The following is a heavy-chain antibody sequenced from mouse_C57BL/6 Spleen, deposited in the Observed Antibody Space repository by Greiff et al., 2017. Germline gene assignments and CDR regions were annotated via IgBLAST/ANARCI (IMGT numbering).Heavy chain of an antibody. D-gene: IGHD6-1*01. CDR3: ARGRGKVAPALEY. CDR2: INPNNGGT. Sequence: EVQLQESGPELVKPGASVKIPCKASGYTFTDYNMDWVKQSHGKSLEWIGDINPNNGGTIYNQKFKGKATLTVDKSSSTAYMELRSLTSEDTAVYYCARGRGKVAPALEYWGQGTTLTVSS. V-gene: IGHV1-18*01. J-gene: IGHJ2*01. CDR1: GYTFTDYN.